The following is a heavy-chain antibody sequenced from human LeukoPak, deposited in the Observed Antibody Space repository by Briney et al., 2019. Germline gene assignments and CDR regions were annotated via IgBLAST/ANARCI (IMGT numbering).Heavy chain of an antibody. Sequence: TGGSLRLSCAASGFTFSSYWMNWVRQAPGKGLEWVSYISSSSSTIYYADSVKGRFTISRDNAKNSLYLQMNSLRDEDTAVYYCAKDSDYYHSSGYYYAYFQNWGQGTLVTVSS. CDR3: AKDSDYYHSSGYYYAYFQN. CDR1: GFTFSSYW. J-gene: IGHJ1*01. CDR2: ISSSSSTI. V-gene: IGHV3-48*02. D-gene: IGHD3-22*01.